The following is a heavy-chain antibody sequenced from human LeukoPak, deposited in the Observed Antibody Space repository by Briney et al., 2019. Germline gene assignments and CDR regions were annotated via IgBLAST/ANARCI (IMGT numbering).Heavy chain of an antibody. V-gene: IGHV1-18*04. CDR2: ISAYNGNT. J-gene: IGHJ3*02. CDR1: GYTFTSYG. D-gene: IGHD3-3*01. CDR3: ARDGRFLEWLLWDDAFDI. Sequence: APVKVSCKASGYTFTSYGISWVRQAPGQGLEWMGWISAYNGNTNYAQKLQGRVTMTTDTSTSTAYMEVRSLRSDDTAVYYCARDGRFLEWLLWDDAFDIWGQGTMVTVSS.